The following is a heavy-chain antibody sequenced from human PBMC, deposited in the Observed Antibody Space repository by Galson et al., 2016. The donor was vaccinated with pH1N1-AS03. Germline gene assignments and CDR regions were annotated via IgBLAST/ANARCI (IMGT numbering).Heavy chain of an antibody. J-gene: IGHJ6*02. D-gene: IGHD3-9*01. CDR3: TREGRYLDRLWNGLDV. V-gene: IGHV4-61*05. CDR1: GDSIGQSIYY. Sequence: ETLSLTCTVSGDSIGQSIYYWGWVRQPPGKGLEWIAYVHYSGITNYSPSLRSRVTISLDMSKNQFSLNLRSVTAADTAVYYCTREGRYLDRLWNGLDVWGQGTAVTVAS. CDR2: VHYSGIT.